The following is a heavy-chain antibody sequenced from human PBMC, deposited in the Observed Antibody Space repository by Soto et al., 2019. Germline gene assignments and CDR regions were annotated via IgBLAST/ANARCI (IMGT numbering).Heavy chain of an antibody. J-gene: IGHJ4*02. CDR3: AKSITARPFDY. CDR2: ISGSGGNT. V-gene: IGHV3-23*01. CDR1: GFTFSSYA. Sequence: GGSLRLSCTASGFTFSSYAMSWVRQAPGKGLEWVSAISGSGGNTYYADSVKGRFTISRDNSKNTLYLQMNSLRAEDTAVYYCAKSITARPFDYWGQGARVTVSS. D-gene: IGHD6-6*01.